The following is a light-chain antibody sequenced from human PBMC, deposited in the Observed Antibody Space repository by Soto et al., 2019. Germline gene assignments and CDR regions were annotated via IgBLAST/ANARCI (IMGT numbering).Light chain of an antibody. V-gene: IGLV2-14*01. CDR3: SSFTNSILV. CDR2: EVT. Sequence: QSALTQPASVSGSPGQSITISCTGTTSDVGSHNFVSWYQQLPSKAPKLLIYEVTNRPSGTSNRFSGSKSGNTASLTISGLQAEDEADYYCSSFTNSILVFGGGTQLTVL. CDR1: TSDVGSHNF. J-gene: IGLJ3*02.